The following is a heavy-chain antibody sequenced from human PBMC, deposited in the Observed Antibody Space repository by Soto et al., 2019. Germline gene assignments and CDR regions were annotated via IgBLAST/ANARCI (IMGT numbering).Heavy chain of an antibody. D-gene: IGHD4-17*01. Sequence: PSXTRSLTCSVAGGSINSDGHYWSWIRQVPGKGLEWLGYIYSSGSSDYNPSLKSRLTITLDTSKNQFSLRLISLTAADTAVYFCAADTQHDDLGDYSAAFDIWGQGTLVTVSS. CDR2: IYSSGSS. V-gene: IGHV4-31*02. J-gene: IGHJ3*02. CDR3: AADTQHDDLGDYSAAFDI. CDR1: GGSINSDGHY.